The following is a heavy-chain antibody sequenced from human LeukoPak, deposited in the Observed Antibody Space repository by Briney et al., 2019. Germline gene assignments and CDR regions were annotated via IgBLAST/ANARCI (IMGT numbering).Heavy chain of an antibody. Sequence: GGSLRLSCAASGFTFSSYWMSWVRQAPGKGLEWVANIKEDGSEKYYVDSVKGRFTFSRDNAKNSLYLEMNNLRVEDTAVYYCTTVPSEYYDYVWGSYRYTIPINWGQGTLVTVSS. CDR3: TTVPSEYYDYVWGSYRYTIPIN. CDR1: GFTFSSYW. J-gene: IGHJ4*02. D-gene: IGHD3-16*02. CDR2: IKEDGSEK. V-gene: IGHV3-7*01.